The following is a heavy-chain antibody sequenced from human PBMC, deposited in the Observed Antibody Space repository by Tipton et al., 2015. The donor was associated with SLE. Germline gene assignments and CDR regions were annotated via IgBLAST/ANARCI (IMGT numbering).Heavy chain of an antibody. CDR2: ISTDSSYT. Sequence: SLRLSCAASGFIFSDYSMHWVRQAPGKGLEWVSCISTDSSYTYIADSVQGRFTISRDNAKNSLYLQMNSLRAEDTAVYYCARESVVPAAIAFYYFDYWGQGTLVTVSS. V-gene: IGHV3-21*01. D-gene: IGHD2-2*02. CDR1: GFIFSDYS. CDR3: ARESVVPAAIAFYYFDY. J-gene: IGHJ4*02.